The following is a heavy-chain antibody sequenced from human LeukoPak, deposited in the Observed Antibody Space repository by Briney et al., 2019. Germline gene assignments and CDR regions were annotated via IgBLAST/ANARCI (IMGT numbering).Heavy chain of an antibody. V-gene: IGHV3-7*03. CDR1: GFTSTSFW. D-gene: IGHD3-16*01. Sequence: GGSLRLSCAASGFTSTSFWMSWVRQAPGKGLEWVANIKEDGSEKYYVDSVMGRFTISRDNAKNSQYLEMNSLGVDDTAVYYCATSMGGGNIDYWGQGTLVTVSS. CDR2: IKEDGSEK. J-gene: IGHJ4*02. CDR3: ATSMGGGNIDY.